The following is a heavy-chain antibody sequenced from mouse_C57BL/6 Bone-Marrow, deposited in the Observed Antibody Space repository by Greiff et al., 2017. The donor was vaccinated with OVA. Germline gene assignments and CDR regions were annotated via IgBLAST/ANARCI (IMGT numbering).Heavy chain of an antibody. V-gene: IGHV14-3*01. D-gene: IGHD1-1*01. J-gene: IGHJ4*01. CDR2: IDPANDNT. Sequence: VQLQQSVAELVRPGASVKLSCTASGFNIKNTYMHWVKQRPEQGLEWIGRIDPANDNTKYAPKFQGKATMSADTSSNTAYLQLSSLSSEDTAVYCCTRGNCGSRLYAKDYRGQGTSVTVSS. CDR1: GFNIKNTY. CDR3: TRGNCGSRLYAKDY.